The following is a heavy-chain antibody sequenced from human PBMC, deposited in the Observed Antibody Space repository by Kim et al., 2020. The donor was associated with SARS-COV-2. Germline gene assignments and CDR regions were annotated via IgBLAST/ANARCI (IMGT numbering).Heavy chain of an antibody. CDR1: GGSFSGYY. CDR3: ARAPGDGYNWGY. J-gene: IGHJ4*02. V-gene: IGHV4-34*01. Sequence: SETLSLTCAVYGGSFSGYYWSWIRQPPGKGLEWIGEINHSGSTNYNPSLKSRVTISVDTSKNQFSLKLSSVTAADTAVYYCARAPGDGYNWGYWGQGTLVTVSS. D-gene: IGHD5-12*01. CDR2: INHSGST.